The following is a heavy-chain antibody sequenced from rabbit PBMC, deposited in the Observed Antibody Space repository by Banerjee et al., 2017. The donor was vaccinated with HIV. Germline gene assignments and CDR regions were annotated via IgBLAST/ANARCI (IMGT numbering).Heavy chain of an antibody. Sequence: QEQLEESGGDLVKPEGSLTLTCTASGFSFSSSYWICWVRQAPGKGLEWIACIYAGSSGSTYYASWAKGRFTISKTSSTTVTLQMTSLTAADTATYFCARDFSFRYNDGNNALWGPGTLVTVS. CDR2: IYAGSSGST. V-gene: IGHV1S45*01. D-gene: IGHD4-2*01. CDR3: ARDFSFRYNDGNNAL. CDR1: GFSFSSSYW. J-gene: IGHJ4*01.